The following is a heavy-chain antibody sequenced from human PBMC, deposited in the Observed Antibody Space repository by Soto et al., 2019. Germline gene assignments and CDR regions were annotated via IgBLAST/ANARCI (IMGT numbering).Heavy chain of an antibody. CDR1: GFTFSSYA. J-gene: IGHJ5*02. CDR3: AREGITGPPKMYNWFDP. Sequence: GGSLRLSCAASGFTFSSYAMHWVRQAPGKGLEWVAVISYDGSNKYYADSVKGRFTISRDNSMNTLYLQMNSLRAEDTAVYYCAREGITGPPKMYNWFDPWGQGTLVTVSS. CDR2: ISYDGSNK. D-gene: IGHD1-20*01. V-gene: IGHV3-30-3*01.